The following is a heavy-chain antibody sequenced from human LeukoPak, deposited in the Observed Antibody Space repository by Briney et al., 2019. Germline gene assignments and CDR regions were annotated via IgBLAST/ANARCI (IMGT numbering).Heavy chain of an antibody. V-gene: IGHV3-23*01. CDR1: GFTFTSFA. D-gene: IGHD3-10*01. J-gene: IGHJ3*02. Sequence: GGTLRLSCAASGFTFTSFAMGWVRQAPGKGLEWVSTISRSGVATYYGNSVKGRFTISRDNAKNTLYLQMNSLRAEDTAVYYCARDLWFGELLYAFDIWGQGTMVTVSS. CDR3: ARDLWFGELLYAFDI. CDR2: ISRSGVAT.